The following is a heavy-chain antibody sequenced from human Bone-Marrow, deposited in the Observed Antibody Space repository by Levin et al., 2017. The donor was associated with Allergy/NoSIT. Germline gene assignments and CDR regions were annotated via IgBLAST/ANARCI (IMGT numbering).Heavy chain of an antibody. CDR2: IKSKTDGGTT. CDR1: GFTFSNAW. Sequence: GESLKISCAASGFTFSNAWMSWVRQAPGKGLEWVGRIKSKTDGGTTDYAAPVKGRFTISRDDSKNTLYLQMNSLKTEDTAVYYCTTETRAYYDRHPSPPQETPYYYYYGMDVWGQGTTVTVSS. D-gene: IGHD3-22*01. J-gene: IGHJ6*02. CDR3: TTETRAYYDRHPSPPQETPYYYYYGMDV. V-gene: IGHV3-15*01.